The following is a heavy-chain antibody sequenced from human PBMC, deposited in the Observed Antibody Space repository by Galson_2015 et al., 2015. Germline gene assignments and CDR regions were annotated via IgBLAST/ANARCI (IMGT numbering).Heavy chain of an antibody. J-gene: IGHJ3*02. CDR3: ARDGFDSSGYYYDDAFDI. V-gene: IGHV3-48*02. CDR2: ISSSSSTI. CDR1: GFTFSSYS. Sequence: SLRLSCAASGFTFSSYSMIWVRQAPGKGLEWVSYISSSSSTIYYADSVKGRFTISRDNAKNSLYLQMNSLRDEDTAVYYCARDGFDSSGYYYDDAFDIWGQGTMVTVSS. D-gene: IGHD3-22*01.